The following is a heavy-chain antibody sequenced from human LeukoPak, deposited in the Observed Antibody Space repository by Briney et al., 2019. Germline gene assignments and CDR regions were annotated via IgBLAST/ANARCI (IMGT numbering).Heavy chain of an antibody. CDR3: ARPPDYYYYYYMDV. V-gene: IGHV3-7*01. Sequence: GGSLRLSCAASGFTFSSYWMSWVRQAPGKGLEWVADIKEDGSEKYYVDSVKGRFTISRDNAKNSLYLQMNSLRAEDTAVYYCARPPDYYYYYYMDVWGKGTTVTVSS. CDR1: GFTFSSYW. CDR2: IKEDGSEK. J-gene: IGHJ6*03.